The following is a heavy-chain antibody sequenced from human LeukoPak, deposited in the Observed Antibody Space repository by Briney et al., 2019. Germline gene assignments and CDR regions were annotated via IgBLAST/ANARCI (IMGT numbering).Heavy chain of an antibody. J-gene: IGHJ3*02. Sequence: GGSLRLSCVASGFTFNSYWMNWVRQAPGKGLEWVASIKQDGSEKYYVDSVKGRFTISRDNAKNSLYLQMNSLRSEDTAVYYCARDYPGWYCTNGVCTGVHDAFDIWGQGTMVTVSS. CDR1: GFTFNSYW. CDR2: IKQDGSEK. CDR3: ARDYPGWYCTNGVCTGVHDAFDI. D-gene: IGHD2-8*01. V-gene: IGHV3-7*03.